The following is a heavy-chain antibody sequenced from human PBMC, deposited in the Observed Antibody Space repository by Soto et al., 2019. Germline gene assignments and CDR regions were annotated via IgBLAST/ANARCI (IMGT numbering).Heavy chain of an antibody. J-gene: IGHJ4*02. Sequence: GGSLRLSGAASGFTVSSYAMSWVRQAPGKGLEWVSAISGSGGRTYYADSVKGRFTITRDNSKNPLDLQRNSLRAEDTAVYYCARPRGPPSADFWSGYDYWGQGTLVTVSS. D-gene: IGHD3-3*01. CDR1: GFTVSSYA. V-gene: IGHV3-23*01. CDR2: ISGSGGRT. CDR3: ARPRGPPSADFWSGYDY.